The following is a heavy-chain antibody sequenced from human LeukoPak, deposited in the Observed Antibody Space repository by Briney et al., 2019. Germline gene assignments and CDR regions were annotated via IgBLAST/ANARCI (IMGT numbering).Heavy chain of an antibody. J-gene: IGHJ4*02. CDR3: AREGSSGFLGY. CDR2: IYSGGGT. CDR1: GFTVSSIH. Sequence: GGSLRLSCAASGFTVSSIHMSWVRQAPGKGLQWVSLIYSGGGTYYADSVKGRFTISRDNSKNTLYLQMNSLRAEDTAVYYCAREGSSGFLGYWGQGTLVTVSS. D-gene: IGHD6-19*01. V-gene: IGHV3-53*01.